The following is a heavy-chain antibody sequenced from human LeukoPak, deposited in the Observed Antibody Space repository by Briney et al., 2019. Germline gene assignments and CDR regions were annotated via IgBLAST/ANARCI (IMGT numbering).Heavy chain of an antibody. J-gene: IGHJ4*02. CDR1: GYSFTSYW. CDR3: ARPRYYDSSGYYPPYFDY. Sequence: GESLKISCKGSGYSFTSYWIGWVRQMPGKGLEWMGIIYPGDSDTRYSPSFQGQVTISADKSISTAYLQWSSLKASDTAMYYCARPRYYDSSGYYPPYFDYWGQGTLVTVSS. CDR2: IYPGDSDT. D-gene: IGHD3-22*01. V-gene: IGHV5-51*01.